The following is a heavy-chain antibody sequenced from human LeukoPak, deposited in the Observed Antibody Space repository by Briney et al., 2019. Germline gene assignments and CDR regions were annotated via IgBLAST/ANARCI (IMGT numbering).Heavy chain of an antibody. D-gene: IGHD6-19*01. V-gene: IGHV4-59*01. J-gene: IGHJ4*02. CDR2: IYYSGST. CDR1: GGSISNFY. CDR3: ARSSGWTRSAY. Sequence: SETLSLTGPVSGGSISNFYWSWFRKPPGKGLEWIGYIYYSGSTNYNPSLKSRVTISVDTSKNQFSLSLSSVTAADTAVYYCARSSGWTRSAYWGQGTLVTISS.